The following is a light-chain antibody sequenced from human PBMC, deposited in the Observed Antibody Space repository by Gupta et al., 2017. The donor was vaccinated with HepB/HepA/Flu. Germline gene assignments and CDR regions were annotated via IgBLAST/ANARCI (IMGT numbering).Light chain of an antibody. V-gene: IGKV3-11*01. Sequence: EIVLTQSPSTLSLSLGDRATLSCRASQSVSSYLAWYQQKPGKAPRLLIYDASSRATGIPARFSGRGSGTDITLSISSLEPEDFAVYYCQQRSGTFGQGTKVEIK. J-gene: IGKJ1*01. CDR1: QSVSSY. CDR3: QQRSGT. CDR2: DAS.